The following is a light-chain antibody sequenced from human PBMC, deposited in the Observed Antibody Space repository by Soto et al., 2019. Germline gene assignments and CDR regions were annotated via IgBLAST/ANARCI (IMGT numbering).Light chain of an antibody. J-gene: IGLJ1*01. CDR2: DVS. CDR3: CSYAGRYTYV. CDR1: SSDVGGYNY. V-gene: IGLV2-11*01. Sequence: QSALTQPRSVSGSPGQSVSISCTGTSSDVGGYNYVSWYQQHPGKAPKVMIYDVSKRPSGVPDRFSGSKSGNTASLTISGLQCEDEAHYYCCSYAGRYTYVFGTGTKLTVL.